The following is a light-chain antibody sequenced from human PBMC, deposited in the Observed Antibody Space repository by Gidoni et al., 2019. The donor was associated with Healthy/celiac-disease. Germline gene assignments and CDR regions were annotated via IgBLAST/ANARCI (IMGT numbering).Light chain of an antibody. V-gene: IGLV3-21*02. CDR2: DGS. J-gene: IGLJ2*01. CDR3: QVWDSSSGHPVV. CDR1: NIGSKS. Sequence: SSVPTQPPSASVAPGQTARLTCGGNNIGSKSVHWYQQKPGQAPVLVVYDGSDRPSGIPGRFSGSNSGNTATLTISRVGAGDEADYYCQVWDSSSGHPVVFGGGTKLTVL.